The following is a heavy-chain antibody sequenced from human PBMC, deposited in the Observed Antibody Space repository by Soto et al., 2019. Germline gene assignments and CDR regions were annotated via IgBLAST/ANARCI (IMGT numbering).Heavy chain of an antibody. CDR3: ARGDNDSSGYYSLNWFDP. J-gene: IGHJ5*02. CDR1: GFTFSSYS. CDR2: ISSSSRTI. Sequence: EVQLVESGGGLVQPGGSLRLSCAASGFTFSSYSMNWVRQAPGKGLEWVSYISSSSRTIYYADSVKGRFTISRDNAKNSLYLQMNSLRDEDTAVYYCARGDNDSSGYYSLNWFDPWGQGTLVTVSS. V-gene: IGHV3-48*02. D-gene: IGHD3-22*01.